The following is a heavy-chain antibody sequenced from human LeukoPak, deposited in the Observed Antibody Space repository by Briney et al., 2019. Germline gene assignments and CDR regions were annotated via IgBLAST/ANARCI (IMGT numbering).Heavy chain of an antibody. D-gene: IGHD3-10*01. CDR3: ARLYYGSGSYYRRASKLGYYFDY. J-gene: IGHJ4*02. CDR2: IYPGDSDT. V-gene: IGHV5-51*01. CDR1: GYSFTSYW. Sequence: HGESLKISCKGSGYSFTSYWIGWVRQMPGKGLEWMGIIYPGDSDTRYSPSFQGQVTISADKSISTAYLQWSSLKASDTAMYCCARLYYGSGSYYRRASKLGYYFDYWGQGTLVTVSS.